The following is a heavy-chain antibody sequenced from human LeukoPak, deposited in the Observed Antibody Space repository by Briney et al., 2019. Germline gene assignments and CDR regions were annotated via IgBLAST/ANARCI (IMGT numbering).Heavy chain of an antibody. CDR2: IKQDGSEN. CDR3: AVIVAAGTGGFDS. Sequence: SGGSLRLSCAASGFTFSSYWMSWVRQAPGKGLEWVANIKQDGSENNYVDSVKGRFTISRDNAKSSLYLQMNSLRVEDTALYYCAVIVAAGTGGFDSWGQGTLVTVSP. J-gene: IGHJ4*02. CDR1: GFTFSSYW. D-gene: IGHD6-13*01. V-gene: IGHV3-7*01.